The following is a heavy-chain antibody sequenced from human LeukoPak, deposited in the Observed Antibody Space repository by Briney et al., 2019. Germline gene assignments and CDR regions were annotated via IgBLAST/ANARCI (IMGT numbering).Heavy chain of an antibody. CDR3: ARGRLDY. Sequence: GGSLRLSCAASGFTFSSYAMNWVRQAPGKGLEWVAVISPDGSIKNYVDSVKGRFTLSRDNSMDTLYLQMDSLTVEDTAVYYCARGRLDYWGQGTLVTVSS. J-gene: IGHJ4*02. CDR1: GFTFSSYA. V-gene: IGHV3-30-3*01. CDR2: ISPDGSIK.